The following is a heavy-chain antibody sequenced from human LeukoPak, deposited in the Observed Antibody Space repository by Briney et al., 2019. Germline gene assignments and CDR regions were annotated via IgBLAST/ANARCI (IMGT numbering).Heavy chain of an antibody. CDR3: ARGGQLAPNAFDI. J-gene: IGHJ3*02. CDR1: GGSISSSNW. V-gene: IGHV4-4*02. Sequence: PSGTLSLTCAVSGGSISSSNWWSWVRQPPGKGLEWIGEIYHSGSTYYNPSLKSRVTISVDRSKNQFSLKLSSVTAADTAVYYCARGGQLAPNAFDIWGQGTMVTVSS. D-gene: IGHD6-6*01. CDR2: IYHSGST.